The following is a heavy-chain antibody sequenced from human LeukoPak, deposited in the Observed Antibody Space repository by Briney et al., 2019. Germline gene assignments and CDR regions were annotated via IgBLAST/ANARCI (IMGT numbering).Heavy chain of an antibody. CDR3: ARDLSGVAGYTYGRGIDY. CDR2: ISFSGGYI. D-gene: IGHD5-18*01. Sequence: GGSLRLFCAASGFTFSSYSMNWVRQAPGKGLEWVSSISFSGGYIYYADSLKGRFTISRDNAKNSLYLQMNSLRAEDTAVYYCARDLSGVAGYTYGRGIDYWGQGTLVTVSS. V-gene: IGHV3-21*01. J-gene: IGHJ4*02. CDR1: GFTFSSYS.